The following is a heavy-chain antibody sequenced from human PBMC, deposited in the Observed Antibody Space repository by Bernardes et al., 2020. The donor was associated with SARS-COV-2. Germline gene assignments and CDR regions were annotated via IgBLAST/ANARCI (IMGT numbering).Heavy chain of an antibody. CDR2: IKEDGREK. Sequence: SLLLSLSSSGFSFSGYWMSWVRQAPGKGLEWVANIKEDGREKYYVDSVKGRFTISRDNAKNSLYLQMNSLRAEDTAVYYCAGCGYRYGPDYWGRGTLVTVSS. CDR3: AGCGYRYGPDY. CDR1: GFSFSGYW. V-gene: IGHV3-7*01. J-gene: IGHJ4*02. D-gene: IGHD5-18*01.